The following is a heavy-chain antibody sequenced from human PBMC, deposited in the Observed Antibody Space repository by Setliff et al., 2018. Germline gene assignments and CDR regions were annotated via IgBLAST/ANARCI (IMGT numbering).Heavy chain of an antibody. CDR2: IYYSGST. CDR1: NGSISTYY. CDR3: ARGGAVAHFDY. V-gene: IGHV4-59*12. J-gene: IGHJ4*02. D-gene: IGHD6-19*01. Sequence: PSETLSLTCTVSNGSISTYYWSWVRQPPGKGLEWIGYIYYSGSTNYNPSLKSRVTMSVDASKSQVSLKLSSVAAADTAVYYCARGGAVAHFDYWGQGTLVTVSS.